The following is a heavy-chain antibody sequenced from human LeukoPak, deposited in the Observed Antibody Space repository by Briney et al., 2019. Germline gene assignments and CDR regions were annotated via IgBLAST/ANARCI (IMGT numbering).Heavy chain of an antibody. V-gene: IGHV1-69*13. CDR2: IIPIFGTA. Sequence: SVKVSCKASGGTFSSYAISWMRQAPGQGLEWMGGIIPIFGTANYAQKFQGRVTTTADESTSTAYMELSSLRSEDTAVYYCARDRLERYQSSRDFDYWGQGTLVTVSS. CDR1: GGTFSSYA. J-gene: IGHJ4*02. D-gene: IGHD2-2*01. CDR3: ARDRLERYQSSRDFDY.